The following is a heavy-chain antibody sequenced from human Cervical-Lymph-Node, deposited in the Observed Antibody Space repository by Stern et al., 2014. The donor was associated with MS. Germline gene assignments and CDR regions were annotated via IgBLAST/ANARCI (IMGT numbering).Heavy chain of an antibody. CDR2: IIPVIDTA. Sequence: QVQLVQSGAEVRKPGSSVKVSCKASGGYFSTYAFNWVRLGPGQVLEWMGGIIPVIDTANYAQKFQGRVTIAADTLTRTIYMELSSLTSEDTALYYCARDNRHSDTTGSYAFDIWGQGTVVTVSS. D-gene: IGHD3-22*01. V-gene: IGHV1-69*06. CDR3: ARDNRHSDTTGSYAFDI. J-gene: IGHJ3*02. CDR1: GGYFSTYA.